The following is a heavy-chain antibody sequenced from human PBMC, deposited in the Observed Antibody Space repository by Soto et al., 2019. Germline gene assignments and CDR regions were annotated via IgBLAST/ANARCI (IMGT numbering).Heavy chain of an antibody. V-gene: IGHV3-30*18. D-gene: IGHD2-2*01. CDR1: GFSFSNYG. J-gene: IGHJ4*02. CDR2: ISYDGSNK. Sequence: GGSLRLSCAASGFSFSNYGMHWVRQAPGKGLEWVAVISYDGSNKYYADSVKGRFTFSRDNSKNTLYLQMNSLRAGDTAVYYCAKAVFAFGSTMNFDFWGQGTQVTVSS. CDR3: AKAVFAFGSTMNFDF.